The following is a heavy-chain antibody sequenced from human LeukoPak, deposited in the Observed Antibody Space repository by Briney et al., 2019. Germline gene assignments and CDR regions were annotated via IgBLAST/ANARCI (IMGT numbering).Heavy chain of an antibody. V-gene: IGHV3-21*01. CDR1: GFTFSSYS. D-gene: IGHD3-22*01. Sequence: PGGSLRLSCAASGFTFSSYSMNWVRQAPGKGLEWVSFISGSSSYIYYGDSVKGRFTISRDNAKNTLYLQMNSLRAEDTAVYYCARAHYYDHADLFDYWGQGALVSVSS. CDR3: ARAHYYDHADLFDY. CDR2: ISGSSSYI. J-gene: IGHJ4*02.